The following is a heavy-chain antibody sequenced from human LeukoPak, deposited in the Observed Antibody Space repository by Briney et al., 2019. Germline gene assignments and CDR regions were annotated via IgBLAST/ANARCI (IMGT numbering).Heavy chain of an antibody. J-gene: IGHJ5*02. V-gene: IGHV3-23*01. Sequence: QSGGSLRLSCAASGFTVSSNHMSWVRQAPGKGLEWVSIISGSGITTYYADSVKGRFTISRDTSKNTLFLQMNSLRAEDTAVYYCAKKGIAAAGNNWFDPWGQGTLVTVSS. CDR1: GFTVSSNH. CDR3: AKKGIAAAGNNWFDP. D-gene: IGHD6-13*01. CDR2: ISGSGITT.